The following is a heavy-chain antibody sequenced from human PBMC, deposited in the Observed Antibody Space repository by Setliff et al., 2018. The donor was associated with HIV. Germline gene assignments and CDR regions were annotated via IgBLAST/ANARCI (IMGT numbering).Heavy chain of an antibody. V-gene: IGHV4-34*01. CDR2: INHSGNT. J-gene: IGHJ4*02. D-gene: IGHD2-8*01. CDR3: ATGLIMAPDY. Sequence: SETLSLTCAVYGESFSTYFWNWIRQPPGKGLEWIGQINHSGNTNYNPSLKSRVTISMGTSRNQFSLKLRSVTAADTAVYYWATGLIMAPDYGGQGSLVTVSS. CDR1: GESFSTYF.